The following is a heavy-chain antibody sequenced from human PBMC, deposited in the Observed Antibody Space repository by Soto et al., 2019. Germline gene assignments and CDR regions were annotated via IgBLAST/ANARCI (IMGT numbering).Heavy chain of an antibody. CDR1: GFTFNAYA. J-gene: IGHJ4*02. V-gene: IGHV3-23*01. CDR2: IGGSGGNR. CDR3: ARVASDYINSVDH. Sequence: EVQLLESGGGLVQPGGSLRLSCAASGFTFNAYAMTWVRQAPGKGLEWVSAIGGSGGNRCYAASVKGRFTISRDNSKDTVDLQMNRLRVEDTAVYYCARVASDYINSVDHWGQGILVTVSS. D-gene: IGHD4-4*01.